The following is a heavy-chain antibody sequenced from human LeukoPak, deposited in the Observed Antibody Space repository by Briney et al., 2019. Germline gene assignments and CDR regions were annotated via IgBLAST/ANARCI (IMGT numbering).Heavy chain of an antibody. V-gene: IGHV5-51*01. D-gene: IGHD6-13*01. CDR1: GYSFPSYW. CDR2: IYSGDFDT. J-gene: IGHJ4*02. CDR3: ARRGSWYQAFDY. Sequence: GESLKISCKGSGYSFPSYWIGWVRQIPGKGLEWMGIIYSGDFDTRYSPSFQGQVTISADKSISTAYLQWSSLKASDTAMYYCARRGSWYQAFDYWGQGTLVTVSS.